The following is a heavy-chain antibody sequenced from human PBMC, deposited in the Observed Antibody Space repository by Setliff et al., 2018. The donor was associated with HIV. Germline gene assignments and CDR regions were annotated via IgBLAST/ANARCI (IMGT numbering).Heavy chain of an antibody. D-gene: IGHD4-17*01. V-gene: IGHV3-66*02. Sequence: GESLKIYCAASRLALSSNYMTWVRQSPGKGLEWVSVIYPGGSTYYADSIKGRFTISRENSKNTLYLQMDSLRIEDTAVYFCAKLTKLTASFPTDYLDPWGQGTLVTVSS. CDR2: IYPGGST. CDR1: RLALSSNY. J-gene: IGHJ5*02. CDR3: AKLTKLTASFPTDYLDP.